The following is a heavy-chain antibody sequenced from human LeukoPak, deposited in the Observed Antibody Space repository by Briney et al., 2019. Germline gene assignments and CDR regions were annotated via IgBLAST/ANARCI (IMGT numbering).Heavy chain of an antibody. CDR3: ARDWRDSSGKFPNDAFDI. J-gene: IGHJ3*02. Sequence: GGSLRLSCAASGFTFSSYEMNWVRQAPGKGLEWVSYISSSGSTIYYADSVKGRFTISRDNAKNSLYLQMNSLRAEDTAVYYCARDWRDSSGKFPNDAFDIWGQGTMVTVSS. CDR2: ISSSGSTI. V-gene: IGHV3-48*03. CDR1: GFTFSSYE. D-gene: IGHD3-22*01.